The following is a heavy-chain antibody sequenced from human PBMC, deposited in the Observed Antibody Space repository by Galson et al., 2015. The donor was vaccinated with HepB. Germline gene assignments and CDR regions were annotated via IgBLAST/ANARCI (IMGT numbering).Heavy chain of an antibody. D-gene: IGHD6-13*01. CDR1: GGSFSGYY. J-gene: IGHJ5*02. Sequence: ETLSLTCAVYGGSFSGYYWSWIRQPPGKGLEWIGEINHSGSTNYNPSLKSRVTISVDTSKNQFSLKLSSVTAADTAVYYCARDPRPYSSRRDWFDPWGQGTLVTVSS. V-gene: IGHV4-34*01. CDR3: ARDPRPYSSRRDWFDP. CDR2: INHSGST.